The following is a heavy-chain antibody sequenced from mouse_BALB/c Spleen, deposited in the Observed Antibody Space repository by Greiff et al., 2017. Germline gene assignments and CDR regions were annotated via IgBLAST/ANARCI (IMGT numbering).Heavy chain of an antibody. Sequence: QVQLQQSGPELVRPGVSVKISCKGSSYTFTDYAMHWVKQSHAKSLEWIGVISTYYGNTNYNQKFKGKATMTVDKSSSTAYMELARLTSEDSAVYYCASGNPYAMDYWGQGTSVTVSS. CDR2: ISTYYGNT. V-gene: IGHV1-67*01. CDR3: ASGNPYAMDY. J-gene: IGHJ4*01. CDR1: SYTFTDYA. D-gene: IGHD2-1*01.